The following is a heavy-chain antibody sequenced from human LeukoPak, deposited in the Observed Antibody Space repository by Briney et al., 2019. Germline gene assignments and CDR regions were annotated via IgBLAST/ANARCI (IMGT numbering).Heavy chain of an antibody. J-gene: IGHJ6*02. Sequence: GGSLRLSCAASGFTFSFYGMHWVRQAPGKGLEWVALIWYDGSNKYYADSVKGRFTISRDNSKNTLYLQMNSLRAEDTAVYYCARGGVGLVIIPGWEYDYYGLDVWGQGTTVTVSS. D-gene: IGHD3/OR15-3a*01. V-gene: IGHV3-33*01. CDR2: IWYDGSNK. CDR3: ARGGVGLVIIPGWEYDYYGLDV. CDR1: GFTFSFYG.